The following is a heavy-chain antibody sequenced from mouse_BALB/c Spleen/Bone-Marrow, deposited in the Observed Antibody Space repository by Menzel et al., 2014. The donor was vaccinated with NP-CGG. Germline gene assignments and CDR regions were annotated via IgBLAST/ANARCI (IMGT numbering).Heavy chain of an antibody. Sequence: VQLQQSGAELAKPGASVKMSCKASGYTFTNYWMHWVKQRPGQGLEWIGYINPSTGYTEYNQKFKDKATLTADKSSSTAYMQLSGLTSEDSAVYYCARRGIYYGNYFAYWGQGTLVTVSA. V-gene: IGHV1-7*01. D-gene: IGHD2-1*01. J-gene: IGHJ3*01. CDR1: GYTFTNYW. CDR3: ARRGIYYGNYFAY. CDR2: INPSTGYT.